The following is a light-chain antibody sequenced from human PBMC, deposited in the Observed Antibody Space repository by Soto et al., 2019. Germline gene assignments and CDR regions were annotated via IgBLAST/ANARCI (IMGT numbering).Light chain of an antibody. CDR1: SSDVGGYDH. CDR2: AVS. J-gene: IGLJ3*02. CDR3: SSYAGRNTFA. Sequence: QSALTQPRSVSGSPGQSVTISCTATSSDVGGYDHVSWYQQHPGKAPKLMIFAVSKRPPGVPDRFSGSKSGDTASLTISGLEAEDEADYYCSSYAGRNTFAFGGGTKVTVL. V-gene: IGLV2-11*01.